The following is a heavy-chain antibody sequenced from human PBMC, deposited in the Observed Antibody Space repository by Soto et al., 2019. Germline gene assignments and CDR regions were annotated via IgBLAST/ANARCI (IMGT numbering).Heavy chain of an antibody. CDR2: IYNSAST. CDR1: GVSMTSRRYY. Sequence: SETLSLTCTVSGVSMTSRRYYWGWIRQAPGKRPEWLASIYNSASTSYNPSLKSRVTISVDTSKNQFSLKLSSVTAADTAVYYCATWGAGLITMVRIDYWGQGTLVTVS. J-gene: IGHJ4*02. D-gene: IGHD3-10*01. CDR3: ATWGAGLITMVRIDY. V-gene: IGHV4-39*01.